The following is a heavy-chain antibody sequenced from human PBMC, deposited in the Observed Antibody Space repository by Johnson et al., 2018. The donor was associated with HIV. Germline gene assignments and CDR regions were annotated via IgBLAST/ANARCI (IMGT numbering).Heavy chain of an antibody. Sequence: QVQLVESGGGVVQPGRSLRLSCAASGFTFSSSGMHWVRQAPGKGLEWVAVISYDGSNKYYADSVKGRFTISRDNAKNSLYLQMNSLRAEDTAVYYCASSNYYDQDAFDIWGQGTMVTVSS. V-gene: IGHV3-30*03. CDR3: ASSNYYDQDAFDI. CDR2: ISYDGSNK. CDR1: GFTFSSSG. D-gene: IGHD3-16*01. J-gene: IGHJ3*02.